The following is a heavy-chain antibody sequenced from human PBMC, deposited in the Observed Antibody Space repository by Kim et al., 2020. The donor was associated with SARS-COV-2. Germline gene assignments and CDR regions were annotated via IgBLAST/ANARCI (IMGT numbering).Heavy chain of an antibody. V-gene: IGHV1-18*01. Sequence: ASVKVSCKASGYSFASYGICWVRQAPGQGPEWMGWISGYNGNTKFTQKLQGRVTMTTDTSTSTAYMELRSLRSDDTAVYYCARGPRDSSGSPYFYWGQGTLVTVSS. D-gene: IGHD3-22*01. CDR1: GYSFASYG. J-gene: IGHJ4*02. CDR2: ISGYNGNT. CDR3: ARGPRDSSGSPYFY.